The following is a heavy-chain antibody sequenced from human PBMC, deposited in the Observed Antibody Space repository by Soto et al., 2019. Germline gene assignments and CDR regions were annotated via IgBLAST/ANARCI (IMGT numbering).Heavy chain of an antibody. CDR3: TKCRRTDAEGCSFDF. D-gene: IGHD3-10*02. J-gene: IGHJ4*02. Sequence: SETLSLTCTVSGGSISGSYWSWIRQTPGKVLEWVCYIHYSGSTYYNPSLKSRVTMSVDSAKNQFSLQLSSVTAADPAVYFCTKCRRTDAEGCSFDFWGQGALVTVSS. CDR2: IHYSGST. V-gene: IGHV4-59*01. CDR1: GGSISGSY.